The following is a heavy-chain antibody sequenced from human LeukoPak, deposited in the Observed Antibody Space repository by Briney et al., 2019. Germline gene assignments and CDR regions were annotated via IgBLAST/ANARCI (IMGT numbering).Heavy chain of an antibody. CDR2: ISYDGSNK. CDR1: GFTFSSYA. CDR3: AREGGASGAFDI. D-gene: IGHD1-26*01. V-gene: IGHV3-30-3*01. Sequence: GRSLRLSCAASGFTFSSYAMHWVRQAPRKGLEWVAVISYDGSNKYYADSVKGRFTISRDNSKNTLYLQMNSLRAEDTAVYYCAREGGASGAFDIWGQGTMVTVSS. J-gene: IGHJ3*02.